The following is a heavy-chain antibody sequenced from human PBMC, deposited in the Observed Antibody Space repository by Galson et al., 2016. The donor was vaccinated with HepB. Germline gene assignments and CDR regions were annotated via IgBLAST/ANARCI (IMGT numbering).Heavy chain of an antibody. J-gene: IGHJ4*02. D-gene: IGHD3-22*01. Sequence: SLRLSCAASGFTFSTYGMHWVRQAPGKGLEWVAVIWYDGSERYYADSVKGRFTISRDNSKNTLYLEMTSLREEDTAVYYCAKDYSGYYFDGTGYYNAFDYWGQGALVTVSS. CDR1: GFTFSTYG. CDR2: IWYDGSER. V-gene: IGHV3-33*06. CDR3: AKDYSGYYFDGTGYYNAFDY.